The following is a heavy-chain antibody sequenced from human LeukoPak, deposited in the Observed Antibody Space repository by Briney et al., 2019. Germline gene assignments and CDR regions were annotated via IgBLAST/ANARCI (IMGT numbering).Heavy chain of an antibody. CDR1: GGSISSGSYY. D-gene: IGHD6-13*01. V-gene: IGHV4-61*02. CDR3: AREVDSSTWYEGADAFDI. J-gene: IGHJ3*02. CDR2: IYYSGST. Sequence: SETLSLTCTVSGGSISSGSYYWHWLRQPAGRGLEGVGRIYYSGSTNYNPSLKSRVTISVDTSKNQFSLKLSSVTAADTAVYYCAREVDSSTWYEGADAFDIWGQGTLVTVSS.